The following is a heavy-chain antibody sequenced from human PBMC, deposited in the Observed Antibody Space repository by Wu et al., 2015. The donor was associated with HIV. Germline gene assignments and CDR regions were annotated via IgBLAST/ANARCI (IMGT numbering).Heavy chain of an antibody. CDR3: ARRSYGDYLVWYFDL. J-gene: IGHJ2*01. D-gene: IGHD4-17*01. V-gene: IGHV1-2*02. Sequence: QVQLVQSGAEVKKPGASVKVSCEASGYTFTGYYMHWVRQAPGQGLEWMGWINPDSGVTNYAQKFQGGVTMTRDTSISTAYMELSRLRSDDTAVYYCARRSYGDYLVWYFDLWGRGTLVTVSS. CDR1: GYTFTGYY. CDR2: INPDSGVT.